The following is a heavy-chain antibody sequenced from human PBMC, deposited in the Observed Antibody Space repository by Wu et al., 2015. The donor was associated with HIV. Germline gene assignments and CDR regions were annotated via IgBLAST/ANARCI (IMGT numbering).Heavy chain of an antibody. J-gene: IGHJ3*01. Sequence: QVQLVQSGAEVKKPGASVKVSCKASGYTFTDYYMHWVRLAPGLGLEWLGWINPNSSGTNYAQRFQGRVTMTRDTSISTAYMELRRLRSDDTAVYYCARAYCSGGGCYSDAFDLWGQGTMVTVSS. CDR1: GYTFTDYY. V-gene: IGHV1-2*02. D-gene: IGHD2-15*01. CDR3: ARAYCSGGGCYSDAFDL. CDR2: INPNSSGT.